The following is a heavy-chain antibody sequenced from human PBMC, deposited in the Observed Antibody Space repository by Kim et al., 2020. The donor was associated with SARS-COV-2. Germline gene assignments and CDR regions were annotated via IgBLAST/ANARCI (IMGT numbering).Heavy chain of an antibody. CDR1: GFTFSSYG. CDR3: ASWGKGPELYYYYMDV. D-gene: IGHD3-16*01. J-gene: IGHJ6*03. Sequence: GGSLRLSCAASGFTFSSYGMHWVRQAPGKGLEWVAVIWYDGSNKYYADSVKGRFTISRDNSKNTLYLQMNSLRAEDTAVYYCASWGKGPELYYYYMDVWGKGTTVTVSS. V-gene: IGHV3-33*01. CDR2: IWYDGSNK.